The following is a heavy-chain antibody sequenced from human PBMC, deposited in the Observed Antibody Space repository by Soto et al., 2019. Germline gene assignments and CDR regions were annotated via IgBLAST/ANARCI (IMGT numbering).Heavy chain of an antibody. J-gene: IGHJ3*02. V-gene: IGHV1-24*01. CDR1: GYTLTELS. Sequence: GASVKVSCKVSGYTLTELSMHWVRQAPGKGLEWMGGFDPEDGETIYAQKFQGRVTMTEDTSTDTAYMELSSLRSEDTAVYYCATERPRTTYYYDSSGYYSPVIDASDIWGQGTMVTVSS. CDR2: FDPEDGET. CDR3: ATERPRTTYYYDSSGYYSPVIDASDI. D-gene: IGHD3-22*01.